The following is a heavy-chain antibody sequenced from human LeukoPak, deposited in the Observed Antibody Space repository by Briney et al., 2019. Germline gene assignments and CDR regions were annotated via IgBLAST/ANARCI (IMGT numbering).Heavy chain of an antibody. J-gene: IGHJ4*02. D-gene: IGHD1-7*01. CDR1: GYTFTGYY. CDR3: ASSTTGTTSGFDY. CDR2: INPNSGGT. Sequence: ASVKVSCKASGYTFTGYYMHWVRQAPGQGLEWMGWINPNSGGTNYAQKFQGRVTMTRDTSISTAYMELSRLRSDDTAVYYCASSTTGTTSGFDYWGQGTLVTVSS. V-gene: IGHV1-2*02.